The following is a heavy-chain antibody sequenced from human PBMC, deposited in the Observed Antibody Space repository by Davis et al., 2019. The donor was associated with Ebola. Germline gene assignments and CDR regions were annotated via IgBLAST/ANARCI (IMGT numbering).Heavy chain of an antibody. D-gene: IGHD6-19*01. CDR2: ISVYNGNT. J-gene: IGHJ4*02. V-gene: IGHV1-18*01. Sequence: AASVKVSCKASGYTFTNYGINWVRQAPGQGLEWMGWISVYNGNTEYTQKFQGRVTMTTDTSTSTTYMELRSLRSDDTAVYYCARDIGSSGWFADWGQGTLVTVSS. CDR1: GYTFTNYG. CDR3: ARDIGSSGWFAD.